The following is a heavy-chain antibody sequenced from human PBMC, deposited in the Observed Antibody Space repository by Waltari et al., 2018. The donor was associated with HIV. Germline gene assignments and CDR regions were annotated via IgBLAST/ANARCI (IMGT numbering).Heavy chain of an antibody. Sequence: EVQLVESGGGLVQPGRSLRLSCAASGFTFDDYAMHWVRQAPGKGLEWVSGISWKSGSIGHADSVKGRFTISRDNAKNSLYLQMNSLRAEDTALYYCAKDSLGSTNYYGMDVWGQGTTVTVSS. CDR3: AKDSLGSTNYYGMDV. V-gene: IGHV3-9*01. CDR2: ISWKSGSI. J-gene: IGHJ6*02. D-gene: IGHD2-2*01. CDR1: GFTFDDYA.